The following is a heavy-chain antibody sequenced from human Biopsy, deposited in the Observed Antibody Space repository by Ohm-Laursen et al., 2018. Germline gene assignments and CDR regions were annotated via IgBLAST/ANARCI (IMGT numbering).Heavy chain of an antibody. CDR2: NIPILGTG. CDR1: GGTFSNYG. CDR3: ATKLTGYFHH. D-gene: IGHD3-9*01. Sequence: PSVKVSCKAPGGTFSNYGVNWVRQAPGQGLEWLGGNIPILGTGNYAQKFQDRVTVAADTSTSTATMGLRSLRSDDTAVYYCATKLTGYFHHWGQGTLVIVSS. J-gene: IGHJ1*01. V-gene: IGHV1-69*06.